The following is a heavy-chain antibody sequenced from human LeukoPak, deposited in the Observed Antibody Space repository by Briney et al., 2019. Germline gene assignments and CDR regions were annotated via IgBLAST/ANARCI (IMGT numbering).Heavy chain of an antibody. CDR1: GGSFSGYY. D-gene: IGHD3-10*01. Sequence: PSETLSLTCAVYGGSFSGYYWSWIRQPPGKGLEWIGEINHSGSTNYNPSLKSRVTISVDTSKNQFSLKLSSVTAADTAVYYCARVLWFRELHQIPDTYYFDYWGQGTLVTVSS. J-gene: IGHJ4*02. V-gene: IGHV4-34*01. CDR2: INHSGST. CDR3: ARVLWFRELHQIPDTYYFDY.